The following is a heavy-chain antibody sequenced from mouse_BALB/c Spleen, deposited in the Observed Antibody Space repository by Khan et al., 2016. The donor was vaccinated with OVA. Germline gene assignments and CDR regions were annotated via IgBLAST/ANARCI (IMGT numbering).Heavy chain of an antibody. V-gene: IGHV7-3*02. CDR3: ARETVVDVYWYLDV. Sequence: EVELVESGGGLVQPGGSLRLSCATSGFTFTDYYISWVRQPPGKSLEWLGFIRNKAKDYTTEYSAPVEGRFTISSDHSQSIVYLHMNTLRPEDSATYYCARETVVDVYWYLDVWGAGTTVTVSS. CDR2: IRNKAKDYTT. D-gene: IGHD1-1*01. J-gene: IGHJ1*01. CDR1: GFTFTDYY.